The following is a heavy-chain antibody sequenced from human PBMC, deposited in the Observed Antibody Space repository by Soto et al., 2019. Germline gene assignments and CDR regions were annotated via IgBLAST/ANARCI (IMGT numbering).Heavy chain of an antibody. D-gene: IGHD3-10*01. Sequence: SETLSLTCTVSGGSISSYYWSWIRQPPGKGLEWIGYIYYSGSTNYNPSLKSRVTISVDTSKNQFSLKLSSVTAADTAVYYCARSGKREVRGVIDYYMDVWGKGTTVTVSS. CDR1: GGSISSYY. CDR2: IYYSGST. V-gene: IGHV4-59*01. CDR3: ARSGKREVRGVIDYYMDV. J-gene: IGHJ6*03.